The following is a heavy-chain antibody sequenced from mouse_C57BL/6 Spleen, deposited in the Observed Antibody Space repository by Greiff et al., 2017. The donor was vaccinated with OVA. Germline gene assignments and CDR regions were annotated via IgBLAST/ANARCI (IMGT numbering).Heavy chain of an antibody. V-gene: IGHV5-9*01. CDR2: ISGGGGNT. J-gene: IGHJ2*01. CDR1: GFTFSRYT. CDR3: ARIYYDYDDFDY. D-gene: IGHD2-4*01. Sequence: DVKLVESGGGLVKPGGSLKLSCAASGFTFSRYTMSWVRQTPEKRLEWVATISGGGGNTYYPDSVKGRFTISRDNAKNTLYLQMSSLRSEDTALYYCARIYYDYDDFDYWGQGTTLTVSS.